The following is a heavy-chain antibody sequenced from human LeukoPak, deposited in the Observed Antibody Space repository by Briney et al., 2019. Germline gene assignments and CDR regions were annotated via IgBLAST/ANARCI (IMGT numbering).Heavy chain of an antibody. D-gene: IGHD3-10*01. J-gene: IGHJ4*02. CDR1: GFSFSDYY. Sequence: PGGSLRLSCAASGFSFSDYYMSWIRQAPGKGLEWVSYISSRGSTIYYADSVKGRFTISRDNAKNSLYLQMNSLRAEDTAVYYCVRCRYGSGSYSQDWGQGTLVTVSS. CDR3: VRCRYGSGSYSQD. CDR2: ISSRGSTI. V-gene: IGHV3-11*01.